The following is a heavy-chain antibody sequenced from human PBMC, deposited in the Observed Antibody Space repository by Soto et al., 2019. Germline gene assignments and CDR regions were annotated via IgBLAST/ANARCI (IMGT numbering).Heavy chain of an antibody. D-gene: IGHD3-22*01. CDR3: ARDARKIYDSSGYYFDY. Sequence: ASVKVSCKASGYTFTGYYMHWVRQAPGQGLEWMGWINPNSGGTNYAQKFQGRVTMTRDTSISTAYMELSRLRSDDTAVYYCARDARKIYDSSGYYFDYWAQGTLLTVSS. CDR1: GYTFTGYY. CDR2: INPNSGGT. V-gene: IGHV1-2*02. J-gene: IGHJ4*02.